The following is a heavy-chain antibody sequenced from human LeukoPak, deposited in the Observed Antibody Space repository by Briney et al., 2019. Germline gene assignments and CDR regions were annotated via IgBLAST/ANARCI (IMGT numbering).Heavy chain of an antibody. V-gene: IGHV3-30*02. CDR3: ATIRRYSDYDHNSPFDY. CDR2: IRYDGSNK. D-gene: IGHD5-12*01. J-gene: IGHJ4*02. CDR1: GFTFSSYG. Sequence: PGGSLRLSCAASGFTFSSYGMHWVRQAPGKGLEWVAFIRYDGSNKYYADSVKGRFTISRDNSKNTLYLQMNSLRAEDTAVYHCATIRRYSDYDHNSPFDYWGQGNLVTVSS.